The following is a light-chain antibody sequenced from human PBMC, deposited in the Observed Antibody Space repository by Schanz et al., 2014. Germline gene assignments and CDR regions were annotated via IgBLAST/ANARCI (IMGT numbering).Light chain of an antibody. CDR1: QSISSY. CDR3: QQSHDGVWT. Sequence: DIQMTQSPSTLSASVGDRVTITCRASQSISSYLNWYQQKPGKAPKLLIYAASSLQSGVPSRFSGSDSGTDFTLTISSLQPEDFATYFCQQSHDGVWTFGQGTTVEIK. CDR2: AAS. V-gene: IGKV1-39*01. J-gene: IGKJ1*01.